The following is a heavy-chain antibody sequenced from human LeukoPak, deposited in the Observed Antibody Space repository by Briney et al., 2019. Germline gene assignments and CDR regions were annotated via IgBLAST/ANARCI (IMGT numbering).Heavy chain of an antibody. CDR1: GFTFSSHW. Sequence: PGGSLRLSCAASGFTFSSHWMHWVRQAPGKGLEWVASIKEDGSETYYVDSVKGRFTISRDNAKNSLYLQMNSLRAEDTAVYYCARDLHPRYYLPDYWGQGTLVTVSS. CDR3: ARDLHPRYYLPDY. V-gene: IGHV3-7*04. D-gene: IGHD1-26*01. CDR2: IKEDGSET. J-gene: IGHJ4*02.